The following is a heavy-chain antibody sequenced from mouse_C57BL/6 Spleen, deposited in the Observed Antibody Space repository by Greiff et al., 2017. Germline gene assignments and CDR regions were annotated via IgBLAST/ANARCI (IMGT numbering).Heavy chain of an antibody. V-gene: IGHV1-64*01. J-gene: IGHJ1*03. D-gene: IGHD1-1*01. CDR2: IHPNSGST. CDR1: GYTFTSYW. CDR3: ARSGVTTVVANHWYFDV. Sequence: QVQLQQPGAELVKPGASVKLSCKASGYTFTSYWMHWVKQRPGQGLEWIGMIHPNSGSTNYNEKFKSKATLTVDKSSSTAYMQLSSLTSEDSAVYYCARSGVTTVVANHWYFDVWGTGTTVTVSS.